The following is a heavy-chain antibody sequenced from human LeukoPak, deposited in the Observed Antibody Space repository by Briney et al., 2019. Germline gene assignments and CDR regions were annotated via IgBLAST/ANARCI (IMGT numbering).Heavy chain of an antibody. V-gene: IGHV4-31*03. CDR2: IYYSGST. D-gene: IGHD2-2*01. CDR3: ARQAYQLLFYLDV. CDR1: GGSISSGGYY. Sequence: PSQTLSLTCTVSGGSISSGGYYWSWIRQHPGKGLEWIGYIYYSGSTYYNPSLKSRVTISIDTSKKQFSLKLNSVTATDTAVYYCARQAYQLLFYLDVWGKGTTVTVSS. J-gene: IGHJ6*03.